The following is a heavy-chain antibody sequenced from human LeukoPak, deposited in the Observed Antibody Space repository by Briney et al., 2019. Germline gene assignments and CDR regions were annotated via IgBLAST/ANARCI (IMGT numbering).Heavy chain of an antibody. Sequence: PSETLSLTCTVSGGSIGTDYWSWIRQPPGKGLEWIGHIYYTGSTNYNPSLKSRVTISLDTSKNQFSLKLRSVTAADTAVYYCARDRLQLQSWGQGTLVTVSS. CDR1: GGSIGTDY. J-gene: IGHJ5*02. CDR3: ARDRLQLQS. V-gene: IGHV4-59*01. D-gene: IGHD1-1*01. CDR2: IYYTGST.